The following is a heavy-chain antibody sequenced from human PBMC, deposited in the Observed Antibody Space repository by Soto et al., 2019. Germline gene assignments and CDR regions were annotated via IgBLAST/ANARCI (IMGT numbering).Heavy chain of an antibody. Sequence: QVQLVQSGAEVKKPGASVKVSCKASGYTFTSYGISWVRQAPGQGLEWMGWISAYNGNTNHAQKLQGRVTMTTDTSTSTAYMERRSLRSDDTAVYYCATWPEVWDSSGYYADYWGQGTLVTVSS. CDR2: ISAYNGNT. D-gene: IGHD3-22*01. CDR1: GYTFTSYG. J-gene: IGHJ4*02. V-gene: IGHV1-18*04. CDR3: ATWPEVWDSSGYYADY.